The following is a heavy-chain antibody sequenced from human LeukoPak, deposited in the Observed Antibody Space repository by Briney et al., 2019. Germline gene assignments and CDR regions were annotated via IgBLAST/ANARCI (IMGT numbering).Heavy chain of an antibody. CDR1: GGSISSGDYY. V-gene: IGHV4-30-4*01. CDR2: IYYNGST. D-gene: IGHD3-10*01. Sequence: SETLSLTCTVSGGSISSGDYYWSWTRQPPGKGLEWIGYIYYNGSTYYNPSLKSRVTISVDTSKNQFSLKLSSVTAADTAVYYCARGRNYYGSGRQRAPLDYWGQGTLVTVSS. J-gene: IGHJ4*02. CDR3: ARGRNYYGSGRQRAPLDY.